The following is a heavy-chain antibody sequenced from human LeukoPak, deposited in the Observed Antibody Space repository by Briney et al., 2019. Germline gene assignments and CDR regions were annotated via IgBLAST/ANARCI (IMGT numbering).Heavy chain of an antibody. CDR1: GGSISSYY. CDR3: ARTTTLYGDYYFDY. J-gene: IGHJ4*02. D-gene: IGHD4-17*01. CDR2: IYYSGST. Sequence: PSETLSLTCTVSGGSISSYYWSWIRQPPGKGLEWIGYIYYSGSTNYNPSLKSRVTISVDTSKNQFSLKLSSVTAADTAAYYCARTTTLYGDYYFDYWGQGTLVTVSS. V-gene: IGHV4-59*01.